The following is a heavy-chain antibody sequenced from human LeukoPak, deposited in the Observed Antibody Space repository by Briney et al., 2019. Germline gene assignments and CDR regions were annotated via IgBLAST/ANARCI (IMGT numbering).Heavy chain of an antibody. J-gene: IGHJ3*02. V-gene: IGHV4-34*01. D-gene: IGHD3-22*01. CDR3: ARLLYYFDSGCYYYAPKAFDI. Sequence: PSETPSLTCAVYGGSFRGYYWSWIRQPPGKGLEGIGEINHSGSTNYNPSLKSRVTNTVHTSNNQLSLKLMSVTAADTAVYYFARLLYYFDSGCYYYAPKAFDIWGQGTMVTVSS. CDR2: INHSGST. CDR1: GGSFRGYY.